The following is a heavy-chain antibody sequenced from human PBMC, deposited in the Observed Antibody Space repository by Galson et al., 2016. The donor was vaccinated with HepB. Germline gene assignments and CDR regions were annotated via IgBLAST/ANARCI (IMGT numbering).Heavy chain of an antibody. J-gene: IGHJ4*02. CDR1: GFTVSNHY. V-gene: IGHV3-11*04. CDR2: TTGSGGSM. Sequence: SLRLSCAASGFTVSNHYMRWVRQAPGKGLEWLSYTTGSGGSMMYADSVKGRFTMSRDNAKKSLYLEMNSLRDEDTAVYYCATFHSTGYWGQGTLVTVSS. D-gene: IGHD4-11*01. CDR3: ATFHSTGY.